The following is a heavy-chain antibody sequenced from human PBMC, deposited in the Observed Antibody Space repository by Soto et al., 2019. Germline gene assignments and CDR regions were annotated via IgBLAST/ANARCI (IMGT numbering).Heavy chain of an antibody. J-gene: IGHJ6*03. CDR1: GGSISSSSYY. V-gene: IGHV4-39*01. CDR3: AREAEEYDALYYFDYMDV. CDR2: IYYSGNT. Sequence: QLQLQESGPGLVKPSETLSLTCTVSGGSISSSSYYWGWIRQPPGKGPEWIGNIYYSGNTYYSPTLKSRVTIFVDTSKNQFSLNLTSVTAADTAVYYCAREAEEYDALYYFDYMDVWGKGTTVTVSS. D-gene: IGHD3-3*01.